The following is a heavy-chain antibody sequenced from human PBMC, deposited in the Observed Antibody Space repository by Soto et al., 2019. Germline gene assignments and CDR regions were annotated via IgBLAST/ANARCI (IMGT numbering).Heavy chain of an antibody. CDR3: AGTSGTFYTPIDY. J-gene: IGHJ4*02. Sequence: SQTLSLTCAISGDSVSSNDAAWNWIRQSPSRALERPGRTYYRSKWYSVSAVSVKGRLTIKADTAKNQFSLKLSSVTAADTAVYYCAGTSGTFYTPIDYWGKGTLVTVSS. CDR1: GDSVSSNDAA. D-gene: IGHD2-2*02. CDR2: TYYRSKWYS. V-gene: IGHV6-1*01.